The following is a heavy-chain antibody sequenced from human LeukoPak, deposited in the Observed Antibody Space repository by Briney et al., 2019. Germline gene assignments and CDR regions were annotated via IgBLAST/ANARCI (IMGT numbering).Heavy chain of an antibody. J-gene: IGHJ5*02. CDR1: GGSFSGYY. D-gene: IGHD6-13*01. CDR2: INHSGST. Sequence: PSETLSLTCAVYGGSFSGYYWSWIRQPPGKGLEWIGEINHSGSTNYNPSLKSRVTISVDTSKNQFSLKLSSVTAADTAVCYCARGRRYSSSWYDHWGQGTLVTVSS. CDR3: ARGRRYSSSWYDH. V-gene: IGHV4-34*01.